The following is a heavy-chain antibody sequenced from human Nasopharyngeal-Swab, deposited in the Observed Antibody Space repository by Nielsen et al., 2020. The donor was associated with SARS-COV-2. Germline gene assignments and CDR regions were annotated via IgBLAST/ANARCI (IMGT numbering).Heavy chain of an antibody. J-gene: IGHJ4*02. CDR2: IKQDGSEK. V-gene: IGHV3-7*01. CDR1: GFTFSNFW. CDR3: ARVSGSYYFFDS. D-gene: IGHD1-26*01. Sequence: GESLKISCAASGFTFSNFWMSWVRQAPGKGLEWVANIKQDGSEKYYVDSVKGRFTISRDNAKHSLYLQMNSLRAEDTAVYYCARVSGSYYFFDSWGQGTLVTVSS.